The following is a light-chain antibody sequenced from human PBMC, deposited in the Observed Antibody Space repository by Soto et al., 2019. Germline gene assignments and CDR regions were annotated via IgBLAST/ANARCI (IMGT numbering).Light chain of an antibody. CDR2: EGS. CDR1: SSDVGTYNL. CDR3: CSFAVGSTFV. J-gene: IGLJ2*01. Sequence: QSALTQPASVSGSPGQSITISCTGTSSDVGTYNLVSWHQHHPGKAPKLIIYEGSKRPSGVSNRFSGSKSGNTASLTISGLQAEDEADYYCCSFAVGSTFVFGGGTKVTVL. V-gene: IGLV2-23*01.